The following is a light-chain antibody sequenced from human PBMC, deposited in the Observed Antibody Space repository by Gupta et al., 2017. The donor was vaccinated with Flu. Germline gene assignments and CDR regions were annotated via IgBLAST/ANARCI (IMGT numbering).Light chain of an antibody. J-gene: IGLJ3*02. V-gene: IGLV1-44*01. CDR3: EAWEDSLNGLWV. Sequence: SVLTQPPSAAGTHGHRVTSSCSGSSSTIGSNTVKWYHQLPGTAPQLLIYSDNPRPSGGPDRVSGSKSGTSASLAISGLQSEEEADYYCEAWEDSLNGLWVFGGGTKLTVL. CDR1: SSTIGSNT. CDR2: SDN.